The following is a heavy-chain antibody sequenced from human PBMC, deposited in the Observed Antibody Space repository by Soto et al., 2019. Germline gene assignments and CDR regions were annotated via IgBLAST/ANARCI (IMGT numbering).Heavy chain of an antibody. Sequence: QVQLVESGGGVVQPGRSLRLSCAASGFTFSNYGMQWVRQAPGEGLEWVADISEDGSRQYYADSVKGRFNISRDNSRDKLYRQMNNLRTEDTAVDYCARGGGYTYAYSWWHFDLFARGTLVAVSS. V-gene: IGHV3-30*03. J-gene: IGHJ2*01. CDR2: ISEDGSRQ. CDR1: GFTFSNYG. CDR3: ARGGGYTYAYSWWHFDL. D-gene: IGHD5-18*01.